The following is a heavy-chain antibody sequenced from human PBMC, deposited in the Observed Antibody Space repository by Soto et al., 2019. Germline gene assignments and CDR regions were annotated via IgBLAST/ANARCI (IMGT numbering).Heavy chain of an antibody. Sequence: SETLSLTCAVYGGSFSGYYWSWIRQPPGKGLEWIGEINHSGSTNYNPSLKSRVTISVDTSKNQFSLKLSSVTAADTAVYYCARGGWSGITATGRGYYGMDVWGQGTTVTVSS. CDR1: GGSFSGYY. J-gene: IGHJ6*02. CDR3: ARGGWSGITATGRGYYGMDV. D-gene: IGHD1-7*01. V-gene: IGHV4-34*01. CDR2: INHSGST.